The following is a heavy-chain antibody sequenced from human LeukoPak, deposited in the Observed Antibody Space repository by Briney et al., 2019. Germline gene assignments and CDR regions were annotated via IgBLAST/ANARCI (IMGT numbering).Heavy chain of an antibody. CDR2: IWCDGSNK. CDR3: ASRRYCSGGSCYSDKDWFDP. CDR1: GFTFSSYG. Sequence: GRSLRLSCAASGFTFSSYGMHWVRQAPGKGLEWVAVIWCDGSNKYYADSVKGRFTISRDNSKNTLYLQMNSLRAEDTAVYYCASRRYCSGGSCYSDKDWFDPWGQGTLVTVSS. D-gene: IGHD2-15*01. J-gene: IGHJ5*02. V-gene: IGHV3-33*01.